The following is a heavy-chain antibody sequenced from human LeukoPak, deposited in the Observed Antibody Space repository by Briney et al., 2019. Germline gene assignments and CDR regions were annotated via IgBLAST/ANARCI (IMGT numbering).Heavy chain of an antibody. D-gene: IGHD3-10*01. V-gene: IGHV3-30*04. J-gene: IGHJ4*02. CDR3: AREVRGGNDY. CDR2: ISYDGSNK. CDR1: GFTFSSYA. Sequence: GRSLRLFCPASGFTFSSYAMHWVRQAPGKGLEWVAVISYDGSNKYYADSVKGRFTISRDNSKNTLYLQMNSLRAEDTAVYYCAREVRGGNDYWGQGTLVTVSS.